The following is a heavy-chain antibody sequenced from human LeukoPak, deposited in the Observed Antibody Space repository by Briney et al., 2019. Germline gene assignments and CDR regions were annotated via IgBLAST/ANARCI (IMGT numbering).Heavy chain of an antibody. CDR2: IYYSGST. CDR1: GGSISSSTYY. Sequence: SETLSLTCIVSGGSISSSTYYWGWIRQTPGKGLEWIGYIYYSGSTNFNPSLKSRVTISVDTSKNQFSLKMSSVTAADTAVYFCARGGPPGYYYDYYMDVWGKGTTVTISS. V-gene: IGHV4-61*05. J-gene: IGHJ6*03. CDR3: ARGGPPGYYYDYYMDV.